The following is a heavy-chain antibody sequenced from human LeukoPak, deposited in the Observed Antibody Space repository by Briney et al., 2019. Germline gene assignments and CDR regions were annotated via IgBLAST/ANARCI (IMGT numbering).Heavy chain of an antibody. Sequence: SETLSLTCTVSGDSISSYYWSWIRQPAGKGLEWIGRIYTSGSTNYNPSLKSRVTMSVDTPNNQFSLKLSSVTAADTAVYYCATGVHGIAAAGDYYFDYWGQGTLVTVSS. CDR1: GDSISSYY. J-gene: IGHJ4*02. CDR2: IYTSGST. V-gene: IGHV4-4*07. CDR3: ATGVHGIAAAGDYYFDY. D-gene: IGHD6-13*01.